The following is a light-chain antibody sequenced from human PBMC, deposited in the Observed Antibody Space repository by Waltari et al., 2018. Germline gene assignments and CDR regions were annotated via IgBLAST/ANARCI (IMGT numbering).Light chain of an antibody. CDR3: CSYVGSNIYWV. Sequence: QSALTQPRSVSGSPGQSVTISCTGTSSDVGGYNCVSWYQQHPDKAPKLIIYDINKRPSGVPDRFSGSKSGNTASLTISGLQAEDEADYYCCSYVGSNIYWVFGGGTKLTVL. J-gene: IGLJ3*02. CDR1: SSDVGGYNC. CDR2: DIN. V-gene: IGLV2-11*01.